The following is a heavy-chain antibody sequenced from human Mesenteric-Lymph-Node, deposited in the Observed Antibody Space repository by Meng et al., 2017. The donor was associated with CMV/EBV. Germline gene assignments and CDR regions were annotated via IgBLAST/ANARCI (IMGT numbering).Heavy chain of an antibody. CDR1: GYTFTVYF. J-gene: IGHJ4*02. D-gene: IGHD4-11*01. CDR2: VNPNGGST. CDR3: ARAYSTYAHFDS. Sequence: SCKASGYTFTVYFMHWVRQAPGQGLEWVRIVNPNGGSTTYAQTFQGKVTMTSDTSTSAFYLEVRSLTKEDATIYFCARAYSTYAHFDSWGQGTLVTVSS. V-gene: IGHV1-46*01.